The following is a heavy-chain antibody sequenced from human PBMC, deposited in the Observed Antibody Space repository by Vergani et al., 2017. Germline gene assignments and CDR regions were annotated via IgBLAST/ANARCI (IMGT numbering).Heavy chain of an antibody. V-gene: IGHV1-18*01. Sequence: QVQLVQSGAEVKKPGASVKVSCKASGYTFTSYGISWVRQAPGQGLEWMGWISAYNGNTNYAQKLQGRVTMTTDTSTSTAYMELRSLRSDDTAVYYCASPAGGAQKGGKYYYYGMDVWGQGTTVTVSS. J-gene: IGHJ6*02. CDR3: ASPAGGAQKGGKYYYYGMDV. CDR1: GYTFTSYG. CDR2: ISAYNGNT. D-gene: IGHD6-19*01.